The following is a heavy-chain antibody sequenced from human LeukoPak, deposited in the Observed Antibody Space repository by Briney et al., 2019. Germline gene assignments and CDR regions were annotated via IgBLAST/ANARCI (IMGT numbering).Heavy chain of an antibody. CDR1: RGSISNYY. CDR3: ASQALKYYYDSSGYWYFDY. Sequence: SETLSLTCTVSRGSISNYYWSWIRQPPGKGLEWIGYIYYNGNTNYNPSLKSRVTISVDTSKNQFSLKLSSVTAADTAVYYCASQALKYYYDSSGYWYFDYWGQGTLVTVSS. D-gene: IGHD3-22*01. J-gene: IGHJ4*02. V-gene: IGHV4-59*01. CDR2: IYYNGNT.